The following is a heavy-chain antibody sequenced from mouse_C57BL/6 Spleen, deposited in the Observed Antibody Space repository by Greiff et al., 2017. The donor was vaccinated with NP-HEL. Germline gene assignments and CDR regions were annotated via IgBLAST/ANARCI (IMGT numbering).Heavy chain of an antibody. CDR3: ARWGGKLGPALYYFDY. CDR2: IYPGDGDT. CDR1: GYVFSSYW. D-gene: IGHD4-1*01. Sequence: QVQLKESGAELVKPGASVKISCKASGYVFSSYWMNWVKQRPGKGLEWIGQIYPGDGDTNYNGKFKGKATLTADKSSSTAYMQLSSLTSEDSAVYFCARWGGKLGPALYYFDYWGQGTTLTVSS. J-gene: IGHJ2*01. V-gene: IGHV1-80*01.